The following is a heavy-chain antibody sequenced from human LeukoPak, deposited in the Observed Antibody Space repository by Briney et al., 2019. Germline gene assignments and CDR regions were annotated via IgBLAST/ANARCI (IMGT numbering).Heavy chain of an antibody. J-gene: IGHJ4*02. V-gene: IGHV3-21*04. CDR1: GFTFTFYS. CDR3: AKDPGLFDYGDYEVVY. CDR2: ISSLGRSYK. D-gene: IGHD4-17*01. Sequence: GGSLRLSCAASGFTFTFYSMNWVRQAPGKGLEWISSISSLGRSYKYYADSVKGRFTISRDNSKNTLYLQMNSLRAEDTAVYYCAKDPGLFDYGDYEVVYWGQGTLVTVSS.